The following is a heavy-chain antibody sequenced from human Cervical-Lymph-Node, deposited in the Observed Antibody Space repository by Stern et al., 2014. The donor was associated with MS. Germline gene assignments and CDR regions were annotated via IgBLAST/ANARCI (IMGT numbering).Heavy chain of an antibody. J-gene: IGHJ4*02. CDR2: IFPGGSDI. CDR1: GYTFTSYW. Sequence: EVQLVQSGPEVKRPGESLKISCQASGYTFTSYWIGWVRQMPGKGLGWFGIIFPGGSDIKYSPSSQGKVPIQAAKSSSTAYLNWNPWKASDTAIYYCARQRYFDYWGQGTLVTVSS. V-gene: IGHV5-51*01. CDR3: ARQRYFDY.